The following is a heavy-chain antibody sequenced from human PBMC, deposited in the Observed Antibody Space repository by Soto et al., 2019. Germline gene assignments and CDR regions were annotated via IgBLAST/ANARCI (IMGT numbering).Heavy chain of an antibody. Sequence: SETLSLTCTVSGGSISSGDYYWGWIRQPPGKGLEWIGYIYYSGSTYYNPSLKSRVTISVDTSKNQFSLKLSSVTAADTAVYYCASGAAGYCSGGSCYLPRLYYYYGMDVWGQGTTVTVSS. D-gene: IGHD2-15*01. V-gene: IGHV4-30-4*01. CDR2: IYYSGST. CDR3: ASGAAGYCSGGSCYLPRLYYYYGMDV. J-gene: IGHJ6*02. CDR1: GGSISSGDYY.